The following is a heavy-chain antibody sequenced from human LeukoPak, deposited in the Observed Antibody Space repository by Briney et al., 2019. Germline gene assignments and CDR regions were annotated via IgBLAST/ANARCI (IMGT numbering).Heavy chain of an antibody. CDR2: IYTTGST. CDR1: GDSISSGTYY. D-gene: IGHD3-10*01. J-gene: IGHJ5*02. CDR3: AREAPKGYYGSGSQGFDP. V-gene: IGHV4-61*02. Sequence: SETLSLTCTVSGDSISSGTYYWSWIRQPAGQGLEWIGRIYTTGSTNHNPSLKSRVTISVDTSKNQFSLKLSSVTAADTAVYYSAREAPKGYYGSGSQGFDPWGQGTLVTVSS.